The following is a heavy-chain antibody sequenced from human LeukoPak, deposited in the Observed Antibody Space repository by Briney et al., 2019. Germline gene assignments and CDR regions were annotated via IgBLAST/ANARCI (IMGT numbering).Heavy chain of an antibody. D-gene: IGHD3-3*01. CDR2: ISGSGGST. Sequence: GGSLRLSCAASGFTFSSYAMSWVRQAPGKGLEWVSAISGSGGSTYYADSVKGRFTISRDNSKNTLYLQMNSLRAEDTAVYYCAKDAPYDFWSGYDAFDIWGQGTMVTVSP. J-gene: IGHJ3*02. V-gene: IGHV3-23*01. CDR1: GFTFSSYA. CDR3: AKDAPYDFWSGYDAFDI.